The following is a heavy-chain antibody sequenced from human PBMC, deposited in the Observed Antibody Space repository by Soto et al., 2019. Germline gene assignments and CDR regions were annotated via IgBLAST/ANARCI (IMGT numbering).Heavy chain of an antibody. CDR1: GGTFSSYA. Sequence: SVKVSCKASGGTFSSYAISWVRQAPGQGLEWMGGIIPILGIANYAQKFQGRVTITADKSTSTAYMELSSLRSEDTAVYYCARSYYYDSSGYTAFDIWGQGTMVTVSS. D-gene: IGHD3-22*01. V-gene: IGHV1-69*10. CDR3: ARSYYYDSSGYTAFDI. CDR2: IIPILGIA. J-gene: IGHJ3*02.